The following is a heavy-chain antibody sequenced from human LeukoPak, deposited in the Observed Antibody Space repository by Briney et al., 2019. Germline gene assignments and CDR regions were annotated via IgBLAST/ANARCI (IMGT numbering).Heavy chain of an antibody. CDR1: GFTFSDYY. Sequence: PGGSLRLSCAASGFTFSDYYMSWIRQAPGKGLEWVSSISSSSSYIYYADSVKGRFTISRDNAKNSLYLQMNSLRAEDTAVYYCARYETAAGFPDAFDIWGQGTMVTVSS. CDR3: ARYETAAGFPDAFDI. J-gene: IGHJ3*02. D-gene: IGHD6-13*01. CDR2: ISSSSSYI. V-gene: IGHV3-11*06.